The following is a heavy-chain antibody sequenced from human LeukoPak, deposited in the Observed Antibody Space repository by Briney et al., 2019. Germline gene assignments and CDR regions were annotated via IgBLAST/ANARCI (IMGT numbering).Heavy chain of an antibody. Sequence: KPSETLSLTCTVSGYSISSGYYWGWIRQPPGKGLEWIGSIYHSGRTFYNPSLKSRVTMSVDTSKNQSSLKLSSVTAADTAMYYCARVKQNYFDSSGYFWFDPWGQGTLVTVSS. CDR2: IYHSGRT. V-gene: IGHV4-38-2*02. J-gene: IGHJ5*02. CDR1: GYSISSGYY. CDR3: ARVKQNYFDSSGYFWFDP. D-gene: IGHD3-22*01.